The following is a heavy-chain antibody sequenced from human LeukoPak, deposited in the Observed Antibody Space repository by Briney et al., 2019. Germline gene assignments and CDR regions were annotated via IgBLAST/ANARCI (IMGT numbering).Heavy chain of an antibody. J-gene: IGHJ4*02. CDR2: IYYSGST. V-gene: IGHV4-59*12. CDR1: GGSISSYY. CDR3: ARGRGYDYVWGSYRRTLDY. D-gene: IGHD3-16*02. Sequence: SETLSLTCTVSGGSISSYYWSWIRQPPGKGLEWIGYIYYSGSTNYNPSLKSRVTISVDTSKNQFSLKLSSVTAADTAVYYCARGRGYDYVWGSYRRTLDYWGQGTLVTVSS.